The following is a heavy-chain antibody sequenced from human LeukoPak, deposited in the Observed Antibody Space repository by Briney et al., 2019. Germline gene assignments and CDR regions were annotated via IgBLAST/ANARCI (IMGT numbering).Heavy chain of an antibody. CDR3: ARQGGGGYFDY. J-gene: IGHJ4*02. D-gene: IGHD2-15*01. CDR1: GGSISSSSYY. Sequence: SETLSLTCTVSGGSISSSSYYWGWIRQPPGKGLEWIGSIYYSGSTYYNPSLKSRVTISVDTSKNQFSLKLSSVTAADTAVYYCARQGGGGYFDYWGQGTLVTVSS. V-gene: IGHV4-39*01. CDR2: IYYSGST.